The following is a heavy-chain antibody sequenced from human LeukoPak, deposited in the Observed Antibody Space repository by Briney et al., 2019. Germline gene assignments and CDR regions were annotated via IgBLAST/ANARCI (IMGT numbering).Heavy chain of an antibody. D-gene: IGHD3-22*01. CDR1: GYTFTGYY. CDR3: ARDLRGPYYYDSSGYYHNWFDP. V-gene: IGHV1-2*06. Sequence: ASVKVSCKASGYTFTGYYMHWVRQAPGRGLEWMGRINPNSGGTNYAQKFQGRVTMTRDTSISTAYMELSRLRSDDTAVYYCARDLRGPYYYDSSGYYHNWFDPWGQGTLVTVSS. CDR2: INPNSGGT. J-gene: IGHJ5*02.